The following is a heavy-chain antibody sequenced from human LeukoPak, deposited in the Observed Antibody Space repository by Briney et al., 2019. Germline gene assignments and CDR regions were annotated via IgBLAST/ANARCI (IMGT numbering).Heavy chain of an antibody. V-gene: IGHV3-23*01. J-gene: IGHJ5*02. CDR3: AKGGLVHRFDP. Sequence: GGSLRLSCAASGFTLSSYAMSWVRQAPGKGLEWVSAISVSGNTYHADSVKGRFTISRDSSKNTLYLQMNSLRADDTAVYYCAKGGLVHRFDPWGQGTLVTVSS. CDR1: GFTLSSYA. CDR2: ISVSGNT.